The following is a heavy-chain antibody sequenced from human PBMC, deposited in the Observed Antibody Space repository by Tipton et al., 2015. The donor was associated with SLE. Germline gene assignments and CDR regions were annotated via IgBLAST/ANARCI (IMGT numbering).Heavy chain of an antibody. D-gene: IGHD3-10*01. CDR3: ATVPYGPEWYFDY. J-gene: IGHJ4*02. CDR1: GYTFTSYD. V-gene: IGHV1-46*01. CDR2: INPSGGST. Sequence: QSGPEVKKPGASVKVSCKASGYTFTSYDINWVRQATGQGPEWMGIINPSGGSTGYAQKFQGRVTMTRDTSTSTVYMELSSLRSEDTAVYYCATVPYGPEWYFDYWGQGTLVTVSS.